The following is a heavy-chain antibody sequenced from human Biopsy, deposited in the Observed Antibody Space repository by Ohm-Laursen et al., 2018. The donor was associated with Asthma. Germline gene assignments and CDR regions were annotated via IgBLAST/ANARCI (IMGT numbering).Heavy chain of an antibody. CDR3: ARAVDYSHYYGIDV. CDR2: ISVYNGNT. D-gene: IGHD3-10*01. V-gene: IGHV1-18*01. CDR1: GYTFNSAG. Sequence: ASVMFSCTTSGYTFNSAGITWGRQAPGQVLEWMGWISVYNGNTKVAQKLQDRVTMITDTSTSTAYMELRSLRSDDTAVYFCARAVDYSHYYGIDVWGQGTTVTVS. J-gene: IGHJ6*02.